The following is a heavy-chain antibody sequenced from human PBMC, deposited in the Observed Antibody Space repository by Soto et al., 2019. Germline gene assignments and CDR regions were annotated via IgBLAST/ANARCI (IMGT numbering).Heavy chain of an antibody. J-gene: IGHJ4*02. D-gene: IGHD3-3*01. CDR3: ASLEPSALRFLEWLPRN. CDR1: GFSLSTSGVG. CDR2: IYWDDDK. Sequence: QITLKESGPTLVKPTQTLTLTCTFSGFSLSTSGVGVGWIRQPPGKALEWLALIYWDDDKRYSPSLKSRLTITKDTSKNQVVLTMTNMDPVDTATYYCASLEPSALRFLEWLPRNWGQGTLVTVSS. V-gene: IGHV2-5*02.